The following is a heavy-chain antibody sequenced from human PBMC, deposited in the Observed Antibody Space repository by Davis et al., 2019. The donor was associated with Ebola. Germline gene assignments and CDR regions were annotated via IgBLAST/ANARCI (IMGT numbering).Heavy chain of an antibody. CDR2: INHNGVT. Sequence: SETLSLTCAVYGGSFSGYYWNWIRQPPGKGLEWIGEINHNGVTNCNPSLESRVTISVDTAKNQFSLKLTSETAADTAVYYCARLPSDGHGMDVWGQGTTVTVSS. V-gene: IGHV4-34*01. J-gene: IGHJ6*02. CDR1: GGSFSGYY. CDR3: ARLPSDGHGMDV.